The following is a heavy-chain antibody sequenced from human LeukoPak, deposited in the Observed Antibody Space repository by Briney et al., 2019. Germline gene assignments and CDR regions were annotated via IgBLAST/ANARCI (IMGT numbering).Heavy chain of an antibody. D-gene: IGHD3-10*01. V-gene: IGHV3-21*01. Sequence: GSLRLSCAASGFTFSSYSMNWVRQAPGKGLEWVSSISSSSSYIYYADSVKGRFTISRDNAKNSLYLQMNSLRAEDTAVYYCARSYGSGSYYGVRPQNDYWGQGTLVAVSS. J-gene: IGHJ4*02. CDR3: ARSYGSGSYYGVRPQNDY. CDR1: GFTFSSYS. CDR2: ISSSSSYI.